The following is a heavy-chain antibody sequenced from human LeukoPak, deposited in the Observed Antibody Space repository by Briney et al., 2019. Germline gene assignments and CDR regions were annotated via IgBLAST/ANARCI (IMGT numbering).Heavy chain of an antibody. Sequence: GGSLRLSCAASGFTFSDDYMSWIRQAPGKGLEWVSYISSSGSTIYYEDSVKGRFTISRDNAKNSLYLQMNSLSAEDTAVYYCARGRLWDAFDIWGQGTMVTVSS. V-gene: IGHV3-11*01. CDR2: ISSSGSTI. CDR1: GFTFSDDY. J-gene: IGHJ3*02. CDR3: ARGRLWDAFDI. D-gene: IGHD3-10*01.